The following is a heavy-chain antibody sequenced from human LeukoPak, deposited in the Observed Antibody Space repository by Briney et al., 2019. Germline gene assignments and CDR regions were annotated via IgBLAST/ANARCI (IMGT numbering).Heavy chain of an antibody. V-gene: IGHV3-53*01. D-gene: IGHD5-12*01. Sequence: AGGSLRLSCAASGFTVSNNYMSWVRQAPGKGLEWVSVIHSGGTTNYADSVQGRFTISRDNSKTTVYLHMNGLRAEDTAVYYCARDSDSGYGPFASWGQGTLVTVSS. CDR3: ARDSDSGYGPFAS. J-gene: IGHJ4*02. CDR2: IHSGGTT. CDR1: GFTVSNNY.